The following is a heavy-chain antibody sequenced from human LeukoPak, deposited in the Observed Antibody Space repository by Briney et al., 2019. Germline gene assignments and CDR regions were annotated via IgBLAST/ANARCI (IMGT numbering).Heavy chain of an antibody. CDR3: ARHKGAARRGRYYYYGMDV. D-gene: IGHD6-6*01. CDR2: IYYSGST. V-gene: IGHV4-59*08. J-gene: IGHJ6*02. Sequence: SETLSLTCTVSGGSIISYYWSSIRQPPGKGLEWIGYIYYSGSTNYNPSLKSRVTISVDTSKNQFSLKLSSVTAADTAVYYCARHKGAARRGRYYYYGMDVWGQGTTVTVSS. CDR1: GGSIISYY.